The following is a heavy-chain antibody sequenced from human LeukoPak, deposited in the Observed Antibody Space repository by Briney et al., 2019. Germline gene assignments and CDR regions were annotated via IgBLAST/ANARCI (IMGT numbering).Heavy chain of an antibody. CDR2: IIPNLGIA. J-gene: IGHJ4*02. Sequence: SVKVSCKASGGTFSSYAISWVRQAPGQGLEWMGRIIPNLGIANYAQKFQGRVTITADKSTSTAYMELSSLRSEDTAVYYCARVSEQQLVDYWGQGTLVTVSS. CDR3: ARVSEQQLVDY. V-gene: IGHV1-69*04. D-gene: IGHD6-13*01. CDR1: GGTFSSYA.